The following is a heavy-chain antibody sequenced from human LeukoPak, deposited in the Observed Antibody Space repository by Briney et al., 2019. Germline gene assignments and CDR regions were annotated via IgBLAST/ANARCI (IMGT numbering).Heavy chain of an antibody. Sequence: PGGSLRLSCAASGFTFSSYGMHWVRQAPGKGLEWVAVIWYDGSNKYYADSVKGRFTISGDNSKNTFYLQMNSLRAEDTAVYYCARDELGYCSSTSCYPFDYWGQGTLVTVSS. D-gene: IGHD2-2*01. V-gene: IGHV3-33*01. CDR1: GFTFSSYG. J-gene: IGHJ4*02. CDR3: ARDELGYCSSTSCYPFDY. CDR2: IWYDGSNK.